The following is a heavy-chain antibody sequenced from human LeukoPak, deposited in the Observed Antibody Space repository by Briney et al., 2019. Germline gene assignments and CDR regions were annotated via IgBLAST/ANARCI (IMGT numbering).Heavy chain of an antibody. D-gene: IGHD1-1*01. Sequence: GGSLRLSCAASGFTFSESWMTWVRQVPGQGLERVAHINHEGGGIQYVGSVKGRFTISRDNAKGSVYLQMNSLRAEDTAIYHCATYINWVAGDVWGQGTTVIVSS. CDR3: ATYINWVAGDV. V-gene: IGHV3-7*01. J-gene: IGHJ6*02. CDR2: INHEGGGI. CDR1: GFTFSESW.